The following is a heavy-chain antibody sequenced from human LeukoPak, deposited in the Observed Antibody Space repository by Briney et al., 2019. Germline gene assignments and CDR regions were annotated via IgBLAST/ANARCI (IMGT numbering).Heavy chain of an antibody. D-gene: IGHD2-2*01. Sequence: PSETLSLTCTVSGGSISSYYWSWIRQPPGKGLEWIGYIYYRGSTNYNPSLKSRVTISVDTSKNQFSLKLSSVTAADTAVYYCARASREYCSSTSCYPLFDYSGQGTLVTVSS. V-gene: IGHV4-59*01. CDR1: GGSISSYY. CDR2: IYYRGST. J-gene: IGHJ4*02. CDR3: ARASREYCSSTSCYPLFDY.